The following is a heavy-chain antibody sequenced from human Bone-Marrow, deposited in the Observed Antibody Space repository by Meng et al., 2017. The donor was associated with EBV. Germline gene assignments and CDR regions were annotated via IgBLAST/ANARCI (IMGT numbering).Heavy chain of an antibody. J-gene: IGHJ4*02. CDR3: AHRRSDSGWFGY. Sequence: QITLKESGPTVINPTQTLTLTCTFSGFSLSTSGMGVAWIRQPLGKALEWLALIYWDDETRYSPALENRLTVTKDSSKNQVVFRMANLDPADTATYYCAHRRSDSGWFGYWGQGTLVTVSS. CDR2: IYWDDET. V-gene: IGHV2-5*02. CDR1: GFSLSTSGMG. D-gene: IGHD6-19*01.